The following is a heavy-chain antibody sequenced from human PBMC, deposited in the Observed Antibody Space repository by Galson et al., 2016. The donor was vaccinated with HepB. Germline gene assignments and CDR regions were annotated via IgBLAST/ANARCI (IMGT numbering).Heavy chain of an antibody. CDR1: GFSLRSNDVG. Sequence: PALVKPTQTLTLTCTLSGFSLRSNDVGVAWTRQAPGKALEWLTIIYWDGEKKYIPSLRARLTITEDTSKNQVVLTLTNVDSLDTGTYYCARRPGRGDGSAFDLWGRGTLVTVSS. CDR3: ARRPGRGDGSAFDL. D-gene: IGHD5-24*01. CDR2: IYWDGEK. J-gene: IGHJ2*01. V-gene: IGHV2-5*02.